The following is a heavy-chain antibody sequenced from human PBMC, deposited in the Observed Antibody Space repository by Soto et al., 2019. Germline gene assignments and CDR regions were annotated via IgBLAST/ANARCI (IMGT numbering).Heavy chain of an antibody. CDR2: INAGNGNT. Sequence: GASVKVSCKASGYTFTSYAMHWVRQAPGQRLEWMGWINAGNGNTKYSQKFQGRVTITRDTSASTAYMELSSLRSEDTAVYYCARAWNWSYYYYGMDVWGQGTTVTVSS. V-gene: IGHV1-3*01. D-gene: IGHD1-7*01. J-gene: IGHJ6*02. CDR1: GYTFTSYA. CDR3: ARAWNWSYYYYGMDV.